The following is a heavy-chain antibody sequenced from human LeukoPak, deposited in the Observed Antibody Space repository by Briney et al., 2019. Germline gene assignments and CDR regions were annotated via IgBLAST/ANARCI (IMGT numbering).Heavy chain of an antibody. CDR2: ISWNSGDI. D-gene: IGHD3-10*01. J-gene: IGHJ3*02. Sequence: PGRSLRLSCAASGFTFDDYAMHWLRQAPGKGLEWVSGISWNSGDIDYAVSVKGRFTISRDNSKNSLYVQMNSLRAEDTALYYCASPLNARGVRGVMNAFDIWGQGTMVTVSS. CDR3: ASPLNARGVRGVMNAFDI. V-gene: IGHV3-9*01. CDR1: GFTFDDYA.